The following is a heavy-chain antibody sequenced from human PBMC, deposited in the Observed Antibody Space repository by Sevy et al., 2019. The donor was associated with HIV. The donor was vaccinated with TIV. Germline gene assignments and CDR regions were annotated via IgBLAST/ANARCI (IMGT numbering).Heavy chain of an antibody. CDR3: ARSENVDSAPFDY. J-gene: IGHJ4*02. CDR2: YFHSGPL. V-gene: IGHV4-30-4*01. Sequence: SLSLTCSVAGVSLTGADYYWSWVSQALGKGLEWIAYYFHSGPLYYSPTHKSRLSISVDTTKNQFSLKLTSVTAADSAVYYYARSENVDSAPFDYWGQGAPVTVSS. D-gene: IGHD5-18*01. CDR1: GVSLTGADYY.